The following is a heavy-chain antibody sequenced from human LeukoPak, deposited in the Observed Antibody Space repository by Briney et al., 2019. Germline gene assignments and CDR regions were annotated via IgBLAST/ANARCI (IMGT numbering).Heavy chain of an antibody. CDR1: VFTFSIYA. CDR2: ISYDGSNK. D-gene: IGHD6-19*01. V-gene: IGHV3-30*04. Sequence: GRSLRLSCAASVFTFSIYAMHWVRQAPGKGLEWVAAISYDGSNKYYADSVKGRFTISRDNSKNTLYLQMNSLRTEDTAVYYCARDVGSSGRYWVYFQHWGQGTLVTVSS. CDR3: ARDVGSSGRYWVYFQH. J-gene: IGHJ1*01.